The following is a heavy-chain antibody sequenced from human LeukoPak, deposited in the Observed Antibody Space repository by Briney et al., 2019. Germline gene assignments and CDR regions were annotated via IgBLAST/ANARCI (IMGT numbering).Heavy chain of an antibody. Sequence: GASVKVSCKAFGYTFINYGISWVRQAPGQGLEWMGIINPSGGSTSYAQKFQGRVTMTRDMSTSTVYMELSSLRSEDTAVYYCARDPALRDTLNYYMDVWGKGTTVTVSS. CDR2: INPSGGST. CDR3: ARDPALRDTLNYYMDV. D-gene: IGHD2-2*02. V-gene: IGHV1-46*01. CDR1: GYTFINYG. J-gene: IGHJ6*03.